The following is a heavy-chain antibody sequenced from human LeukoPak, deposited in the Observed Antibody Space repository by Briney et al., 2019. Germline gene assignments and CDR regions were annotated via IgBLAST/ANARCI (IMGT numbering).Heavy chain of an antibody. CDR1: GYSISSGYY. J-gene: IGHJ3*02. CDR3: ARIEGDPDAFDI. Sequence: PSETLSLTCAASGYSISSGYYWGWIRQPPGKGLEWIGSIYHSGSTYYNPSLKSRVTISVDTSKNQFSLKLSSVTAADTAVYYCARIEGDPDAFDIWGQGTMVTVCS. V-gene: IGHV4-38-2*01. D-gene: IGHD3-16*01. CDR2: IYHSGST.